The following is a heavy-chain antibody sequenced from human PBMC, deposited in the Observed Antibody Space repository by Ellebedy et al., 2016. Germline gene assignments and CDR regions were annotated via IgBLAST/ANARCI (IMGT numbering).Heavy chain of an antibody. V-gene: IGHV3-21*01. Sequence: GESLKISXAASGFTFSSYSMNWVRQAPGKGLEWVSSISSSSSYIYYADSVKGRFTISRDNAKNSLYLQMNSLRAEDTAVYYCARDRTLPPYFDPWGQGTLVTVSS. CDR1: GFTFSSYS. CDR3: ARDRTLPPYFDP. J-gene: IGHJ5*02. CDR2: ISSSSSYI. D-gene: IGHD1-14*01.